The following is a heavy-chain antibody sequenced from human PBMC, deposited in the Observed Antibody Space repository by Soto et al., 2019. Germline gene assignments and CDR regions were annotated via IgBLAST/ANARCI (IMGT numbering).Heavy chain of an antibody. CDR3: ARDGRERQFDY. D-gene: IGHD1-26*01. V-gene: IGHV4-59*01. J-gene: IGHJ4*02. CDR1: GAAISGYY. Sequence: QVRLQESGPGLVKPSETLSLTCVVSGAAISGYYWSWIRQPPGKGLEWIGFIYHSGSTTNYSPSPKNRVTISVDTSKSIISPRLGSVTAADTAIYDCARDGRERQFDYWGQGTLVTVSS. CDR2: IYHSGSTT.